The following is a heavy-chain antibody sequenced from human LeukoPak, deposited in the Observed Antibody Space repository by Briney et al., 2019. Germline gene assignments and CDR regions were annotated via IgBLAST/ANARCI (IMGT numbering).Heavy chain of an antibody. J-gene: IGHJ4*02. CDR3: ARQLRGEAVAGHLQPFDY. Sequence: SETLSLTCTDSGGSISSYYWSRIRQPPGKGLEWIGYIYYSGSTNYNPSLKSRVTISVDTSKNQFSLKLSSVTAADTAVYFCARQLRGEAVAGHLQPFDYWGQGTLVTVSS. CDR1: GGSISSYY. D-gene: IGHD6-19*01. CDR2: IYYSGST. V-gene: IGHV4-59*08.